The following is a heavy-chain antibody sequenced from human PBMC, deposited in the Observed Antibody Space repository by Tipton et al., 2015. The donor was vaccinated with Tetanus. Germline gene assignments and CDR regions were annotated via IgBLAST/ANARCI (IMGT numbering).Heavy chain of an antibody. CDR2: ISGSGGST. Sequence: SLRLSCAASGFPFSSYAMNWVRQAPGKGLEWVSAISGSGGSTYYADSVKGRFTISRDNSKNTLHLQMNSLRAEDTAVYYCAKATPPNYDFWSGYAYGMDVWGQGTTVTVSS. D-gene: IGHD3-3*01. CDR3: AKATPPNYDFWSGYAYGMDV. J-gene: IGHJ6*02. V-gene: IGHV3-23*01. CDR1: GFPFSSYA.